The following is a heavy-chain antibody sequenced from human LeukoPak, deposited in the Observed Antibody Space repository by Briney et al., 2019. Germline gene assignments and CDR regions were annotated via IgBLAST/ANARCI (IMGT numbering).Heavy chain of an antibody. D-gene: IGHD3-22*01. CDR1: GGSISSSSYY. Sequence: SETLSLTCTVSGGSISSSSYYWAWIRQPPGKGLEWIGSFFLKGSTYYNPSLKSRVSMSVGTSKIQFSLKLSSVTAADTAVYYCARGNYYDPTTYYRAFDIWGQGTMVTVSS. J-gene: IGHJ3*02. CDR3: ARGNYYDPTTYYRAFDI. V-gene: IGHV4-39*07. CDR2: FFLKGST.